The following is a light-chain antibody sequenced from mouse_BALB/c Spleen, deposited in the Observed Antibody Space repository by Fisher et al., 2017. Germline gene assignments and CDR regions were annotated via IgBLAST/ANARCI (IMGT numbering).Light chain of an antibody. Sequence: DIVITQSPAIMSASPGEKVTMTCSASSSVSSSYLHWYQQKPGSSPKLWIYLTFNLASGVPARFSGSGSGTSYSLTISSVEAEDAATYYCQQFTSSLTFGAGTKLELK. CDR3: QQFTSSLT. CDR1: SSVSSSY. CDR2: LTF. J-gene: IGKJ5*01. V-gene: IGKV4-57-1*01.